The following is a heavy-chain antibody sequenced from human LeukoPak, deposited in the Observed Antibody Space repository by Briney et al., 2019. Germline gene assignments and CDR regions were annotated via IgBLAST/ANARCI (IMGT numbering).Heavy chain of an antibody. V-gene: IGHV1-69*06. CDR1: GGTFSSYA. Sequence: ASVKVSCKASGGTFSSYAISWVRQAPGQGLEWMGGIIPIFGTANYAQKFQGRVTITADKSTSTAYMELSSLRSEDTAVYYCARDQGRWYYDSSGKYVPGAFDIWGQGTMVTVSS. CDR2: IIPIFGTA. J-gene: IGHJ3*02. CDR3: ARDQGRWYYDSSGKYVPGAFDI. D-gene: IGHD3-22*01.